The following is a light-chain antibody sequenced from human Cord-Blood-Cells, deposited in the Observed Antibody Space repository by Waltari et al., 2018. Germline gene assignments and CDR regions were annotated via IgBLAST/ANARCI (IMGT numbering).Light chain of an antibody. J-gene: IGKJ1*01. CDR3: QQYNSYSGT. CDR2: DAS. CDR1: QSISSW. V-gene: IGKV1-5*01. Sequence: DIQITQSPSTLSASVGDRVTITCRASQSISSWLAWYQQKPGKAPKILIYDASSLERGVPSSFSGSGSGTEFTLTISSLQPDDFATYYCQQYNSYSGTFGQGTKVEIK.